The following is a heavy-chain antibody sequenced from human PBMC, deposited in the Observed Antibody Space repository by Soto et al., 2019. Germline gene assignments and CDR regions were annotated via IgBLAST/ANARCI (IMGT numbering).Heavy chain of an antibody. D-gene: IGHD6-19*01. CDR3: ARSGDSGWNYLDY. CDR2: ISAYTGNT. CDR1: GYSFISYD. V-gene: IGHV1-18*01. J-gene: IGHJ4*02. Sequence: QVPLVQSGPEVKKPGASVKVSCKASGYSFISYDITWVRQAPGQGLEWMGWISAYTGNTNYAQKFQGRVTMTTDTSTSTAYMELRSLRSADTAVYYWARSGDSGWNYLDYWGQGTLVTVSS.